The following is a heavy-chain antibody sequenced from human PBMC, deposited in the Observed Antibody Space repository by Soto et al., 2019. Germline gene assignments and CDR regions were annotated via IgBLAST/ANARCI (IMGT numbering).Heavy chain of an antibody. Sequence: ASETLSLTCTVSGGSISSYYWSWIRQPPGKGLEWIGYIYYSGSTNYNPSLKSRVTISVDTSKNQFSLKLSSVTAADTAVYYCARTYYYGSGSYYPPDVWGQGTTVTVSS. V-gene: IGHV4-59*01. J-gene: IGHJ6*02. CDR2: IYYSGST. D-gene: IGHD3-10*01. CDR3: ARTYYYGSGSYYPPDV. CDR1: GGSISSYY.